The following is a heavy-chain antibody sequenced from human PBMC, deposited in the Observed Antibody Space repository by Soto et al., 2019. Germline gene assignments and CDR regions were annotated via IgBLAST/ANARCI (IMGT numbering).Heavy chain of an antibody. J-gene: IGHJ4*02. CDR1: GGSISSYY. V-gene: IGHV4-59*01. Sequence: SETLSLTCTVSGGSISSYYWSWIRQPPGKGLEWIGYIYYSGSTNYNPSPKSRVTISVDTSKNQFSLKLRSVTAADTAVYYCARESGEAQLVPYFDYWGQGTLVTVSS. CDR3: ARESGEAQLVPYFDY. D-gene: IGHD6-6*01. CDR2: IYYSGST.